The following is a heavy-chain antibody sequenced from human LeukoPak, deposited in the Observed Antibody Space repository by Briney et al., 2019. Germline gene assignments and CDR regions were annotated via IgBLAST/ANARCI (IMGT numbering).Heavy chain of an antibody. CDR2: IYSGGNT. D-gene: IGHD3-22*01. V-gene: IGHV3-53*01. Sequence: GGSLRLSCAASGFTVSSNYMSWVRQAPGKGLEWVSVIYSGGNTYYADSVKGRFTISRDNSKNTLHLQMNSLRAEDTAVYYCARGGSLSDSSGYYYADRYFQHWGQGTLVTVSS. J-gene: IGHJ1*01. CDR3: ARGGSLSDSSGYYYADRYFQH. CDR1: GFTVSSNY.